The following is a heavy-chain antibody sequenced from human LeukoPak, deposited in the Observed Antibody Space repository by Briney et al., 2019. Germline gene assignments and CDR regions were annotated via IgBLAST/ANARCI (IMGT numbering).Heavy chain of an antibody. V-gene: IGHV3-23*01. CDR3: AKQGAYTTPDHSDY. CDR1: GFTFSNYA. CDR2: ISGTGGNT. Sequence: GGSLRLSCAASGFTFSNYAMSWVRQAPGKGLEWVSTISGTGGNTCYADSVKGRFTISKNISQSTLYLQMNSLRADDTAVYYCAKQGAYTTPDHSDYWGQGTLVTVSS. D-gene: IGHD2-2*02. J-gene: IGHJ4*02.